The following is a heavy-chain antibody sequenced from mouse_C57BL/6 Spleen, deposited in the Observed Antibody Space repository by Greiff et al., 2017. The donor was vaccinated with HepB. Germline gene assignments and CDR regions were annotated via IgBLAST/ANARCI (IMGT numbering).Heavy chain of an antibody. CDR2: IDPETGGP. CDR3: TRDWDDYFDY. D-gene: IGHD4-1*01. J-gene: IGHJ2*01. CDR1: GYTFTDYE. V-gene: IGHV1-15*01. Sequence: QVQLKESGAELVRPGASVTLSCKASGYTFTDYEMHWVKQTPVHGLEWIGAIDPETGGPAYNQKFKGKAILTADKSSSTAYMELRSLTSEDSAVYYCTRDWDDYFDYWGQGTTLTVSS.